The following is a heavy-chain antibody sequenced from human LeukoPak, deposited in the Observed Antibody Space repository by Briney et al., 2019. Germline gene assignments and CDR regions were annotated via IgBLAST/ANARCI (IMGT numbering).Heavy chain of an antibody. Sequence: SVKVSCKASGYTFTGYYIHWVRQAPGQGLEWMGWINPNSGGTDYAQNFQGWVTMTRDTSISTAYMELSRLKSDDTAVYYCATARCGGDCSPSCDYGGQGTLVTVPS. V-gene: IGHV1-2*04. J-gene: IGHJ4*02. CDR2: INPNSGGT. CDR1: GYTFTGYY. CDR3: ATARCGGDCSPSCDY. D-gene: IGHD2-21*02.